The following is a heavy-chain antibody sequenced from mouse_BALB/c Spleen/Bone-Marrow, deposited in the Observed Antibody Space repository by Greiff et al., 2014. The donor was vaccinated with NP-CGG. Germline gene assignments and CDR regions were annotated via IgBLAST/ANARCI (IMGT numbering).Heavy chain of an antibody. CDR2: IYPGSGST. V-gene: IGHV1S22*01. CDR1: GYTFTSYW. J-gene: IGHJ2*01. Sequence: KQSGSELVRPGASVKLSCKASGYTFTSYWMHWVKQRPGQGLEWIGNIYPGSGSTNYDEKFKSKATLTVDTSSSTAYMQLSSLTSEDSAVYYCTRSGPYPLWGQGTTLTVSS. D-gene: IGHD3-2*02. CDR3: TRSGPYPL.